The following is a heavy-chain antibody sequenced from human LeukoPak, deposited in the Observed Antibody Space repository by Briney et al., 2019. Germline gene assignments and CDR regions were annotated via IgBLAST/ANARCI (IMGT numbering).Heavy chain of an antibody. V-gene: IGHV3-30*18. J-gene: IGHJ4*02. Sequence: GGSLRLSCAASGFTFSNYAMHWVRPAPGKGLEWVSAVSYDGTYKYYADSMKGRFTVSRDNSKNTLYLQVNTLRAEDTAVYYCAKDGTSFISYYYDSSGFYDCWGQGTLVTVSS. CDR2: VSYDGTYK. CDR3: AKDGTSFISYYYDSSGFYDC. D-gene: IGHD3-22*01. CDR1: GFTFSNYA.